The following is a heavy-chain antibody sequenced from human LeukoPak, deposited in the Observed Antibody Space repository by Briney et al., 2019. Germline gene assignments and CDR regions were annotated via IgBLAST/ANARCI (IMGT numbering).Heavy chain of an antibody. Sequence: SQTLSLTCTVSGGSVNSGGYSWSWIRQHPGKGLEWIGYIYYSGSTYYNPSLKSRLSISMDTPKNQFSLNLTSVTGADTAVYYCARSGHSGYDFGYWGQGTLVTVSS. D-gene: IGHD5-12*01. CDR3: ARSGHSGYDFGY. CDR2: IYYSGST. CDR1: GGSVNSGGYS. V-gene: IGHV4-31*03. J-gene: IGHJ4*02.